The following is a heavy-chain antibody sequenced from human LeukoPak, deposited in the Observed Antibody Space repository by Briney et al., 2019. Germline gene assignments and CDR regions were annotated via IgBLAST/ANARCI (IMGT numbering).Heavy chain of an antibody. Sequence: PSETLSLTCAVYGGSFSGYYWRWLRQPPGKGLEWIGEINHSGSTNYNPSLQSRVTISVDTSKNQFSLKLSSVTAADTAVYYCARAKSTVTKEDWFDPWGQGTLVTVSS. CDR3: ARAKSTVTKEDWFDP. CDR2: INHSGST. J-gene: IGHJ5*02. CDR1: GGSFSGYY. V-gene: IGHV4-34*01. D-gene: IGHD4-17*01.